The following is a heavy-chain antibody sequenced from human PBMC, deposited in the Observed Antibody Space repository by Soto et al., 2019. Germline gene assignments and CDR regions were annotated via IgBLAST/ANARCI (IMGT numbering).Heavy chain of an antibody. D-gene: IGHD2-8*02. CDR2: IIPIFGTA. CDR1: CGTFRSYA. J-gene: IGHJ6*02. Sequence: GXSVKVSCKDSCGTFRSYAISWVRQAPVQGLEWMGGIIPIFGTANYAQKFQGRVTITADESTSTAYMELSSLRSEDTAVYYCERAMRCGGVCDWEYYGMDVWGQGTKVTVSS. CDR3: ERAMRCGGVCDWEYYGMDV. V-gene: IGHV1-69*13.